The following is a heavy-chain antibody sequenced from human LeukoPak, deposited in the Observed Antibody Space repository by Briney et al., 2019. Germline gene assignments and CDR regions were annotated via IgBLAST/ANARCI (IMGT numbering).Heavy chain of an antibody. D-gene: IGHD2-21*01. Sequence: ASVKVSCKASGYTFTGYYMHWVRQAPGQGLEWMGWISAYNGNTNYAQKLQGRVTMTTDTSTSTAYMELRSLRSDDTAVYYCARDRVAEGYWGQGTLVTVSS. CDR2: ISAYNGNT. CDR1: GYTFTGYY. CDR3: ARDRVAEGY. J-gene: IGHJ4*02. V-gene: IGHV1-18*04.